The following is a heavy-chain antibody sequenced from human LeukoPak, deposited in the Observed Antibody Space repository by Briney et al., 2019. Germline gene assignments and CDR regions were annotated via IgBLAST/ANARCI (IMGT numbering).Heavy chain of an antibody. CDR2: INWNGGST. D-gene: IGHD6-13*01. J-gene: IGHJ6*03. Sequence: GGSLRLSCAASGFTFDDYGMSWVRQAPGKGLEWVSGINWNGGSTGYADSVKGRFTISRDNAKNSLYLQMNSLRAEDTALYYCARSWALYSSSWYYYYMDVWGKGTTVTVSS. CDR3: ARSWALYSSSWYYYYMDV. V-gene: IGHV3-20*04. CDR1: GFTFDDYG.